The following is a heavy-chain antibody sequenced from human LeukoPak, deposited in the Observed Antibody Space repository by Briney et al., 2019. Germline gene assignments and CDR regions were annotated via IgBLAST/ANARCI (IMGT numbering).Heavy chain of an antibody. V-gene: IGHV1-46*01. Sequence: ASVKVSCKASGYTFTSYYMHWVRQAPGQGLEWMGIINPSGGSTSYAQKFQGRVTMTRDTSTSTVYMELSRLRSDDTAVYYCARDGGYGIAAAWIDYWGQGTLVTVSS. D-gene: IGHD6-13*01. J-gene: IGHJ4*02. CDR3: ARDGGYGIAAAWIDY. CDR1: GYTFTSYY. CDR2: INPSGGST.